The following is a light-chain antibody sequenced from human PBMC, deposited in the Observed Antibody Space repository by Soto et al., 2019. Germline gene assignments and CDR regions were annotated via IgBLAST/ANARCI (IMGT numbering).Light chain of an antibody. CDR1: QSLVYSNGNTY. V-gene: IGKV2-30*01. Sequence: DVVMTQSPLSLPVTLGQPASISCRSSQSLVYSNGNTYLNWFQQRPGQSPRRLIYKVFNRDSGVPDRFSGSGSGTDFTLKISRVEAEDVGLYYCVQAAHWPYTFGQGTKLEIK. CDR2: KVF. CDR3: VQAAHWPYT. J-gene: IGKJ2*01.